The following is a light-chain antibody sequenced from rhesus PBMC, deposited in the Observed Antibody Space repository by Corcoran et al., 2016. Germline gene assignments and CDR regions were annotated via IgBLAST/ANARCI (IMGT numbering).Light chain of an antibody. CDR1: QGINKE. J-gene: IGKJ2*01. Sequence: DIQMTQSPSSLSASVGDRVTVTRRASQGINKELSWYQQKPGKAPTLLIYAASSLQTGVSSRFSGCGSGTAYTLTISSLQPEDVATYYCLQDYTTPYSFGQGTKVEI. CDR2: AAS. CDR3: LQDYTTPYS. V-gene: IGKV1-94*01.